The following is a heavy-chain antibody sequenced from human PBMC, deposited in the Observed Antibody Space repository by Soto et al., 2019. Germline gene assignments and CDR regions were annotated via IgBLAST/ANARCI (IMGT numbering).Heavy chain of an antibody. V-gene: IGHV3-74*01. CDR1: GFTFSNYW. CDR3: AKDHSGSNTFDF. J-gene: IGHJ4*02. CDR2: MNTDGRKR. D-gene: IGHD2-15*01. Sequence: EVQLVESGGGFVQPGGSLTLSCAASGFTFSNYWMHWVRQVPGKGLIWVSRMNTDGRKRHYADSVQGRFTISRDNTNNRLHLQMNSLRVDDSGVYYCAKDHSGSNTFDFWGLGTLVTVSS.